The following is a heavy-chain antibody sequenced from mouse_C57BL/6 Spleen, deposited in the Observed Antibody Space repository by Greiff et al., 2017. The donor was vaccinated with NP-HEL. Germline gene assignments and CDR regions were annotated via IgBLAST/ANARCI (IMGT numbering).Heavy chain of an antibody. V-gene: IGHV1-63*01. CDR3: ARSNYYGSSYGAIDY. CDR1: GYTFTNYW. Sequence: VQLQQSGAELVRPGTSVKMSCKASGYTFTNYWIGWVKQRPGHGLEWIGDIYPGGGYTNYNEKFKGKATLTADKSSSTAYMQFSSLTSEDSAIYYCARSNYYGSSYGAIDYWGQGTSVTVSS. CDR2: IYPGGGYT. D-gene: IGHD1-1*01. J-gene: IGHJ4*01.